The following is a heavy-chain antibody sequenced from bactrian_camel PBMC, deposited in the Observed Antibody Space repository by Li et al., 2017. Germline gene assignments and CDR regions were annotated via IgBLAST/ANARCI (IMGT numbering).Heavy chain of an antibody. V-gene: IGHV3-2*01. J-gene: IGHJ4*01. CDR2: IYSDGSNT. Sequence: HVQLVESGGGLVQPGGSLRLSCAASGFTFSSYYMIWVRQAPGKGLEWVTGIYSDGSNTYYADSVKGRFTISRDNAKNTLYLQLNSLSTEDTAMYYCAKGVDGEGYCSGGYCYFSFWGQGTQVTVS. D-gene: IGHD2*01. CDR1: GFTFSSYY. CDR3: AKGVDGEGYCSGGYCYFSF.